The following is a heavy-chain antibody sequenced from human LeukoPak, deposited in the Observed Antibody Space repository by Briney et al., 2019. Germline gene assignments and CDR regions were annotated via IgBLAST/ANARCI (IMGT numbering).Heavy chain of an antibody. V-gene: IGHV1-46*01. D-gene: IGHD3-10*01. Sequence: GASVKVSCKASGYTFTSYYMHWVRQDPGQGLEWMGIINPSGGSTSYAQKFQGRVTMTRDTSTSTVYMELSSLRSEDTAVYYCPRAGGSAGYYFDYWGQGTLVTVSS. CDR1: GYTFTSYY. CDR2: INPSGGST. CDR3: PRAGGSAGYYFDY. J-gene: IGHJ4*02.